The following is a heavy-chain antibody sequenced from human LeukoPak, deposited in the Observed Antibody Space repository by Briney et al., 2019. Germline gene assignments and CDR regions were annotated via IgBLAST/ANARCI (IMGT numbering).Heavy chain of an antibody. Sequence: SETLSLTCTVSGGSISSSSYYWGWIRQPPGKGLEWIGSIYYSGSTYYNPSLKSRVTISVDTSKNQFSLKLSSVTAADTAVYYCARTDFWSGYLFDPWGQGTLVTVPS. CDR3: ARTDFWSGYLFDP. CDR2: IYYSGST. CDR1: GGSISSSSYY. J-gene: IGHJ5*02. D-gene: IGHD3-3*01. V-gene: IGHV4-39*01.